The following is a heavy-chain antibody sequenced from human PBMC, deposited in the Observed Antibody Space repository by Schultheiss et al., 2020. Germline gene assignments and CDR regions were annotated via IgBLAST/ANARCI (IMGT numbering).Heavy chain of an antibody. V-gene: IGHV3-23*01. Sequence: GGSLRLSCAASGFTFSSYAMSWVRQAPGKGLEWVSAISEGGDTTYYADSVKGRFTISRDNSKNTLYLQMNSLRAEDTAVYYCAKATRGGSSWYFYYYGMDVWGQGTTVTVSS. CDR3: AKATRGGSSWYFYYYGMDV. CDR1: GFTFSSYA. D-gene: IGHD6-13*01. CDR2: ISEGGDTT. J-gene: IGHJ6*02.